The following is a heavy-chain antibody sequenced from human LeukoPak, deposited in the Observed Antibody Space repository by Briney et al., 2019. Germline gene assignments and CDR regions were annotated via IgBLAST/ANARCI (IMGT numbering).Heavy chain of an antibody. D-gene: IGHD6-13*01. CDR3: ARGGMYSSSGGDFDY. J-gene: IGHJ4*02. V-gene: IGHV1-2*04. CDR2: INPDSGGT. Sequence: ASVTVSCKASGYTFTGYYMHWVRQAPGQGLERMGWINPDSGGTNYAQKFQGWVTMTRDTSITTVYMELSRLGSDVTAVYYCARGGMYSSSGGDFDYWGQGTLVTFSS. CDR1: GYTFTGYY.